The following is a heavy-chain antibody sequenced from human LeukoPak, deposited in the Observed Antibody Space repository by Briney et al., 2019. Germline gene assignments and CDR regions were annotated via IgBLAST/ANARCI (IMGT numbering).Heavy chain of an antibody. J-gene: IGHJ4*02. CDR1: GGSISSGSYY. CDR3: ASSIAVAEVLDY. Sequence: PSETLSLTCTVSGGSISSGSYYWSWIRQPAGKGLEWIGRIYTSGSTNYNPSLKSRVTISYTSKNQFSLKLSSVTAADTAVYYCASSIAVAEVLDYWGQGTLVTVSS. D-gene: IGHD6-19*01. V-gene: IGHV4-61*02. CDR2: IYTSGST.